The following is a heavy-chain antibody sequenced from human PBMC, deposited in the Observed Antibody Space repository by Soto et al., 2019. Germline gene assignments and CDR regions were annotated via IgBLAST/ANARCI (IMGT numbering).Heavy chain of an antibody. Sequence: PGGSLSLSCVASGFTFISYAVSWVRQAPGKGLEWVSSISGSGGGTYYAGSVKGRFTFSRDNSKNTLYLQMNSLRAEDTAVYYCAKFGMATTKRSPPYYIDYWGQGALVTVSS. J-gene: IGHJ4*02. CDR2: ISGSGGGT. CDR3: AKFGMATTKRSPPYYIDY. D-gene: IGHD1-1*01. CDR1: GFTFISYA. V-gene: IGHV3-23*01.